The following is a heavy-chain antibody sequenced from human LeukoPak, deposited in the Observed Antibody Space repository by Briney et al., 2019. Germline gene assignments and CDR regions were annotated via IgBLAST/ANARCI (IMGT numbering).Heavy chain of an antibody. Sequence: PGGSLRLSCAASGFTFSSYWMSWVRQAPGKGLEWVANIKQDGSEKYYVDSVKGRFTISRDNAKNSLYLQMNSLRAEDTAVYYCARVPPYGDYRRDSQPADYWGQGTLVTVSS. V-gene: IGHV3-7*01. D-gene: IGHD4-17*01. J-gene: IGHJ4*02. CDR1: GFTFSSYW. CDR3: ARVPPYGDYRRDSQPADY. CDR2: IKQDGSEK.